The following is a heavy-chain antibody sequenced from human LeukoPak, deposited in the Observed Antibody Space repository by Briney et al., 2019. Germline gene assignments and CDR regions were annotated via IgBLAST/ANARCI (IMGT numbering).Heavy chain of an antibody. CDR1: GYTFTGYY. Sequence: ASVKVSCKASGYTFTGYYMHWVRQAPGQGLEWMGWINPNSGGTNYAQKFQGRVTMTRDTSISTAYMELSRLRSDDTAVYYCARPISYYYDSSGLNWFDPWGQGTLVTVSS. J-gene: IGHJ5*02. CDR3: ARPISYYYDSSGLNWFDP. V-gene: IGHV1-2*02. D-gene: IGHD3-22*01. CDR2: INPNSGGT.